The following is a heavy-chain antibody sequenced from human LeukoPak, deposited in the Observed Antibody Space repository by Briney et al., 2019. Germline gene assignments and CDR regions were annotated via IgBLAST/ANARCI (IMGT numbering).Heavy chain of an antibody. CDR2: INHSGST. J-gene: IGHJ4*02. V-gene: IGHV4-34*01. CDR3: ARESPLGYYDSSGCIDY. D-gene: IGHD3-22*01. Sequence: SETLSLTCAVYGGSFSGYYWSWIRQPPGKGLEWIGEINHSGSTNYNPSLKSRVTISVDTSKNQFSLKLSSVTAADTAVYYCARESPLGYYDSSGCIDYWGQGTLVTVSS. CDR1: GGSFSGYY.